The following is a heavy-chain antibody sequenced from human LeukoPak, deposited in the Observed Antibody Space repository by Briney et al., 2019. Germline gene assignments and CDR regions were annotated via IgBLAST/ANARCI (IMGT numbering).Heavy chain of an antibody. CDR1: GYSVSSNIAA. CDR3: AREAARFDP. CDR2: TYYRSKVGN. D-gene: IGHD2-15*01. J-gene: IGHJ5*02. V-gene: IGHV6-1*01. Sequence: PSQTLSLTCAISGYSVSSNIAAWNWIRQSPSGVLQSLERTYYRSKVGNDCAAYVKSRIPISADTFKNQFSLHLSSVTPEDTAVYYCAREAARFDPWGQGTLVTVSS.